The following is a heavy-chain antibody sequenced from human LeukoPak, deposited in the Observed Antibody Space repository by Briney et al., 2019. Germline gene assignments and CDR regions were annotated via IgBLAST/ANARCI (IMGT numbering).Heavy chain of an antibody. CDR1: GGSISSSNW. Sequence: SGTLSLTCAVSGGSISSSNWGSCVRQPPGKGLEWIWEIYHSGSTNYNPSLKSRVTISVDKSKNQFSLKLSSVTAADTAVYYCARYTYCSGGSCFDYWGQGTLVTVSS. V-gene: IGHV4-4*02. J-gene: IGHJ4*02. CDR2: IYHSGST. CDR3: ARYTYCSGGSCFDY. D-gene: IGHD2-15*01.